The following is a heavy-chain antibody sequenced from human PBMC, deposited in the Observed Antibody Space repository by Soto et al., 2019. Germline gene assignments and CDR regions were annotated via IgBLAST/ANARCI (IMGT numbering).Heavy chain of an antibody. V-gene: IGHV3-48*03. J-gene: IGHJ3*02. CDR2: ISSSGSTI. CDR3: ARDFGLTMIVVGTGSFDI. D-gene: IGHD3-22*01. CDR1: GFTFSSYE. Sequence: EVQLVESGGGLVQPGGSLRLSCAASGFTFSSYEMNWVRQAPGKGLEWVSYISSSGSTIYYADSVKGRFTISRDNAKNSLYLQMNSLRAEDTAVSYCARDFGLTMIVVGTGSFDIWGQGTMVTVSS.